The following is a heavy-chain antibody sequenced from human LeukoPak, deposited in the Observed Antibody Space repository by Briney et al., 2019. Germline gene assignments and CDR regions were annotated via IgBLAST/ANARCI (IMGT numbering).Heavy chain of an antibody. V-gene: IGHV3-11*04. CDR1: GFIFSDHY. J-gene: IGHJ4*02. Sequence: PGGSLRLSCAASGFIFSDHYMSWIRQAPGKGLEWVSYISTSGSTTSYADSVKGRFTISRDNAKNSLYLQMDSLRGEDTAVYYRARTARLFDFWGQGTLVTVSS. CDR2: ISTSGSTT. CDR3: ARTARLFDF. D-gene: IGHD6-6*01.